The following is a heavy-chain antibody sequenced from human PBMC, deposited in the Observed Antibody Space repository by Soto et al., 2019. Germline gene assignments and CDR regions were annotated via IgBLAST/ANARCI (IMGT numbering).Heavy chain of an antibody. CDR1: GFTFSSYG. Sequence: GGSLRLSCAASGFTFSSYGMHWVRQAPGKGLEWVAVIWYDGSNKYYADSVKGGFTISRDNSKNTLYLQMNSLRAEETAVYYCAREPNGDYDSHFDYWGQGTLVTVSS. CDR3: AREPNGDYDSHFDY. J-gene: IGHJ4*02. V-gene: IGHV3-33*01. D-gene: IGHD4-17*01. CDR2: IWYDGSNK.